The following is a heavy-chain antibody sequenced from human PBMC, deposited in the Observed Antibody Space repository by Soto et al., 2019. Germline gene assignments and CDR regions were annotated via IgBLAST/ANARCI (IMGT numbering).Heavy chain of an antibody. J-gene: IGHJ3*02. CDR2: ISYDGSNK. V-gene: IGHV3-30*18. D-gene: IGHD1-26*01. Sequence: GGSLRLSCAASGSTFSSYGMHWVRQAPGKGLEWVAVISYDGSNKYYADSVKGRFTISRDNSKNTLYLQMNSLRAEDTAVYYCAKDREGSFDIWGQGTMVTVSS. CDR3: AKDREGSFDI. CDR1: GSTFSSYG.